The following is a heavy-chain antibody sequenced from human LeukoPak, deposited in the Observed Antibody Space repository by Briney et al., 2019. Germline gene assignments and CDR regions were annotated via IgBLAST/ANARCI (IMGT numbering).Heavy chain of an antibody. CDR2: ISSSSSYI. Sequence: GGSLRLSCAASGFTFSSYSMNWVRQAPGKGLEWVSSISSSSSYIYYADSVKGRFTISRDNAKNSLYLQMNSLRAEDTAVYYCARVTIFGVANYYYYGMDVWGQGTTVTVSS. CDR1: GFTFSSYS. J-gene: IGHJ6*02. V-gene: IGHV3-21*01. D-gene: IGHD3-3*01. CDR3: ARVTIFGVANYYYYGMDV.